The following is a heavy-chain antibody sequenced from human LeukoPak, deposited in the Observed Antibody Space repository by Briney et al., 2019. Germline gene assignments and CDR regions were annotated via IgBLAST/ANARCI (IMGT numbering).Heavy chain of an antibody. D-gene: IGHD2-2*02. Sequence: PSETLSLTCTVSGGSISSGDYYWSWIRQPPGKGLEWIGYIYYSGSTYYNPSLKSRVTISVDTSKNQFSLKLSSVTAADTAVYYCAREASKGYCSSTSCYSWFDPWGQGTLVTVSS. V-gene: IGHV4-30-4*01. CDR2: IYYSGST. CDR1: GGSISSGDYY. J-gene: IGHJ5*02. CDR3: AREASKGYCSSTSCYSWFDP.